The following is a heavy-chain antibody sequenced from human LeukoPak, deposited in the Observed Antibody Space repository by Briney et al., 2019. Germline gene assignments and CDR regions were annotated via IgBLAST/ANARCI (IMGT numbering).Heavy chain of an antibody. V-gene: IGHV4-34*01. D-gene: IGHD6-19*01. J-gene: IGHJ4*02. CDR3: AGGYSSGWYGIDY. CDR2: INHSGST. Sequence: SETLSLTCAVYGGSFSGYYWSWIRQPPGKGLEWIGEINHSGSTNYNPSLKSRVTISVDTSKNQFSLKLSSVTAADTAVYYCAGGYSSGWYGIDYWGQGTLVTVSS. CDR1: GGSFSGYY.